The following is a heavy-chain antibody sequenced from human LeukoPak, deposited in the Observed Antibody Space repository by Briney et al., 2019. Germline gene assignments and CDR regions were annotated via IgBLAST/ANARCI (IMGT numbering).Heavy chain of an antibody. CDR2: ISSSGSTI. Sequence: PGGSLILSCAASGFTFSSYEVNWVRQAPGKGLEWVSYISSSGSTIYYADSVKGRFTISRDNAKNSLYLQMNSLRAEDTAVYYCASGHIVVVPAAIAQDYWGQGTLVTVSS. D-gene: IGHD2-2*01. J-gene: IGHJ4*02. CDR1: GFTFSSYE. CDR3: ASGHIVVVPAAIAQDY. V-gene: IGHV3-48*03.